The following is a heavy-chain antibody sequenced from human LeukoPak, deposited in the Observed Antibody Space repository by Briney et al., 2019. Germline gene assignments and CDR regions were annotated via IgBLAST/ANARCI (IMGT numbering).Heavy chain of an antibody. D-gene: IGHD3-22*01. CDR3: GEIVVDPNYYWYGMDG. Sequence: GGSLRLSCAASGFTFSTYNMNWVRQAPGKGLEWVSIISSSGGSTSYADSVKGRFTISRDNSNNTLYLQMNSLRAGDTGLYYWGEIVVDPNYYWYGMDGWGQGTQGTVSS. CDR2: ISSSGGST. V-gene: IGHV3-23*01. J-gene: IGHJ6*02. CDR1: GFTFSTYN.